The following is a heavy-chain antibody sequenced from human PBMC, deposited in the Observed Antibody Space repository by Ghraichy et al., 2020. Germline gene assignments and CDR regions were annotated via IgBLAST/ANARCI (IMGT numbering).Heavy chain of an antibody. D-gene: IGHD2-2*01. V-gene: IGHV3-23*01. Sequence: GGSLRLSCAASGFTFSGYAMSWVRQAPGKGLEWVSSISGSGGSTYYADSVKGRFTISRDNSKHTLYLQMNSLRAEDTALYYCARGYCSSTSCYDFDYWGQGTLVTVSS. CDR3: ARGYCSSTSCYDFDY. CDR1: GFTFSGYA. CDR2: ISGSGGST. J-gene: IGHJ4*02.